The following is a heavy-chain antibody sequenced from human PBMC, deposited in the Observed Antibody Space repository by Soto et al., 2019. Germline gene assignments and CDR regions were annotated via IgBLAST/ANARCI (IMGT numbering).Heavy chain of an antibody. V-gene: IGHV4-34*01. CDR2: INHSGST. CDR1: GGSFSGYY. J-gene: IGHJ6*03. Sequence: PSETLSLTCAVYGGSFSGYYWSWIRQPPGKGLEWIGEINHSGSTNYNPSLKSRVTISVDTSKNQFSLKLSSVTAADTAVYYCARGGQLGYYYMDVWGKGTTVTVSS. CDR3: ARGGQLGYYYMDV. D-gene: IGHD6-6*01.